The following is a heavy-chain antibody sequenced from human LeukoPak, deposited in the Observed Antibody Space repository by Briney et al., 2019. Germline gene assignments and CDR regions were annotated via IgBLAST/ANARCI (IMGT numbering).Heavy chain of an antibody. J-gene: IGHJ4*02. CDR2: INPNSGGT. Sequence: ASVKVSCKASGYTFTGYYMHWVRQAPGQGLEWMGWINPNSGGTNYAQKFQGWVTMTRDTSISTAYMELSRLRSDDTAVYYCARDQGRNPYSSSGVDYWGQGTLVTVSS. CDR3: ARDQGRNPYSSSGVDY. V-gene: IGHV1-2*04. CDR1: GYTFTGYY. D-gene: IGHD6-13*01.